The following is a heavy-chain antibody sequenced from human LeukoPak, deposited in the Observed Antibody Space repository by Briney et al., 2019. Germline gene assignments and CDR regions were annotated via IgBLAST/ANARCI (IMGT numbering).Heavy chain of an antibody. D-gene: IGHD5-18*01. Sequence: PGRSLRLSSAASGFTFSSYWMTWVRQAPGKGLEWVANIKKDGSEKFYVDSVKGRFTISRDNAKNSLYLQMNSLRVEDTAVYYCARVSGYSYGLANWGQGTLVTVSS. V-gene: IGHV3-7*04. CDR1: GFTFSSYW. CDR3: ARVSGYSYGLAN. CDR2: IKKDGSEK. J-gene: IGHJ4*02.